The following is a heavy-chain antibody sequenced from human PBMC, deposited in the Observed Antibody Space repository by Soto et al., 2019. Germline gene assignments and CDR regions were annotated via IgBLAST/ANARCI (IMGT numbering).Heavy chain of an antibody. CDR1: GLTFTIYA. V-gene: IGHV3-30-3*01. Sequence: PGCCLRLSCAPSGLTFTIYAMHWVRHAPGKGLEWVAVISYDGSNKYYADSVKGRFTLSRDNSKHTLYLQMNSLRAEDADVYYCARDQGFFESFFDYWGQGILVTV. CDR3: ARDQGFFESFFDY. J-gene: IGHJ4*02. CDR2: ISYDGSNK. D-gene: IGHD3-10*01.